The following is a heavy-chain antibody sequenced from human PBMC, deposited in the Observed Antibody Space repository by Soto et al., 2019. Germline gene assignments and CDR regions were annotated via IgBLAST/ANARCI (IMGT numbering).Heavy chain of an antibody. D-gene: IGHD3-10*01. V-gene: IGHV4-31*03. CDR1: GGSISSGGYY. CDR2: IYYSGST. J-gene: IGHJ6*02. CDR3: ARDGLRITMVRGVPKNYYSGMDV. Sequence: PSETLSLTCTVSGGSISSGGYYWSWIRQHPGKGLEWIGYIYYSGSTYYNPSLKSRVTISVDTSKNQFSLKLSSVTAADTAVYYCARDGLRITMVRGVPKNYYSGMDVWGQGTTVTVSS.